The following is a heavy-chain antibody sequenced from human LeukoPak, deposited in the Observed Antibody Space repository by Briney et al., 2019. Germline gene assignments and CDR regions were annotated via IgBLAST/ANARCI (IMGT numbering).Heavy chain of an antibody. D-gene: IGHD2-15*01. CDR1: ALTFSVTG. CDR2: ITGNGGST. CDR3: GNRSCSGTTCYPLDY. V-gene: IGHV3-23*01. Sequence: GSLRLSCAASALTFSVTGMHWVRQAPGKGLEWVSAITGNGGSTYYADSVKGRFTISRDNSKSTLYLQMNRLRAEDTAIYYCGNRSCSGTTCYPLDYWGQGTLVTVSS. J-gene: IGHJ4*02.